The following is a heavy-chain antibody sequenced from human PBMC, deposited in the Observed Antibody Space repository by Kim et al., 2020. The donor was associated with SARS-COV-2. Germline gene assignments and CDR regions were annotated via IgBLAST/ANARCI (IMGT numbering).Heavy chain of an antibody. CDR3: TTDPDYYDSSGYYSPLDY. Sequence: KGRFTISRDDSKNTLYLQMNSLKTEDTAVYYCTTDPDYYDSSGYYSPLDYWGQGTLVTVSS. V-gene: IGHV3-15*01. J-gene: IGHJ4*02. D-gene: IGHD3-22*01.